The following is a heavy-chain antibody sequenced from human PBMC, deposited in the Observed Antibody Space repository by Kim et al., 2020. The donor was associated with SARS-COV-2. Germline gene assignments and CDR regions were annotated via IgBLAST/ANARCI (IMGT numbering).Heavy chain of an antibody. J-gene: IGHJ6*02. Sequence: SETLSLTCAVYGGSFSGYYWSWIRQPPGKGLEWIGEINHSGSTNYNPSLKSRVTISVDTSKNQFSLKLSSVTAADTAVYYCATQEYSSSPSYYYYYGMDVWGQGTTVTVSS. V-gene: IGHV4-34*01. CDR3: ATQEYSSSPSYYYYYGMDV. CDR2: INHSGST. CDR1: GGSFSGYY. D-gene: IGHD6-6*01.